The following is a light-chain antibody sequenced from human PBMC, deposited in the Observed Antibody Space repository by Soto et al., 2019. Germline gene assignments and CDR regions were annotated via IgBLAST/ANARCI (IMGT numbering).Light chain of an antibody. J-gene: IGLJ1*01. CDR2: DVG. Sequence: QSVLTQPASVSGSPGQSITISCTGTSSDVGGYNYVSWYQQHPGKAPKLMIYDVGNRPSGVSNRFSGSKSGNTASLTISGLQAEDEADYCCSSYTSSTTLYVFGTGTKLTVL. CDR1: SSDVGGYNY. CDR3: SSYTSSTTLYV. V-gene: IGLV2-14*01.